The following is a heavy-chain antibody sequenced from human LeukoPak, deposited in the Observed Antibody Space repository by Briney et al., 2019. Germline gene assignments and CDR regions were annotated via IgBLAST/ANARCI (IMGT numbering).Heavy chain of an antibody. D-gene: IGHD6-13*01. CDR1: GFTFSTYW. V-gene: IGHV3-74*01. CDR3: AKDQKSIAATGYDY. J-gene: IGHJ4*02. CDR2: IRTDGSTT. Sequence: PGGSLRLSCAASGFTFSTYWMHWVRQAPGKGLVWVSHIRTDGSTTTYADSVKGRFTISRDNSKNTLFLQMNSLRADDTAVYFCAKDQKSIAATGYDYWGQGTLVTVSS.